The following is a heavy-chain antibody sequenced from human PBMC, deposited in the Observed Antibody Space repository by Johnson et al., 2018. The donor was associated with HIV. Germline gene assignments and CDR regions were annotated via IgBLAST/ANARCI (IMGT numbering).Heavy chain of an antibody. CDR2: ISYDGSNK. CDR3: TTPGGTRGVFAFDI. V-gene: IGHV3-30*04. CDR1: GFTFSSYA. D-gene: IGHD4-23*01. J-gene: IGHJ3*02. Sequence: VQLVESGGGVVQPGRSLRLSCAASGFTFSSYAMHWVRQAPGKGLEWVAVISYDGSNKYYEDDGKGRITIARDNSKNTLYLQMNSLKTEDTAVYYCTTPGGTRGVFAFDIWGQGTMVTVSS.